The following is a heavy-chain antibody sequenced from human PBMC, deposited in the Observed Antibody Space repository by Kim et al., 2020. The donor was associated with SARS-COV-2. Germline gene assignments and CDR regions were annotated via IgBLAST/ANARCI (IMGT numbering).Heavy chain of an antibody. V-gene: IGHV3-15*01. CDR2: IKSKTDGGTT. CDR1: GFTFSNAW. D-gene: IGHD6-13*01. Sequence: GGSLRLSCAASGFTFSNAWMSWVRQAPGKGLEWVVRIKSKTDGGTTDYAAPVKGRFTISRDDSKNTLYLQMNSLKTEDTAVYYCTVAAAAPLLFDYWGQGTLVTVSS. CDR3: TVAAAAPLLFDY. J-gene: IGHJ4*02.